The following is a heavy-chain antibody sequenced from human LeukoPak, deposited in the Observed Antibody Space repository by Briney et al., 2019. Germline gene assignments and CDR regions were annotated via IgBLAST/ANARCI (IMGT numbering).Heavy chain of an antibody. CDR1: GSTFTSNG. D-gene: IGHD1-26*01. CDR2: STVYNGNT. CDR3: ARANRWELAEYFQH. V-gene: IGHV1-18*01. J-gene: IGHJ1*01. Sequence: GASVKVSCKASGSTFTSNGFSWVRQPPGQGLEWMGWSTVYNGNTNYAQKLQGRVTMTTDTSTSTAYMELRSLRSDDTAVYYCARANRWELAEYFQHWGQGTLVTVSS.